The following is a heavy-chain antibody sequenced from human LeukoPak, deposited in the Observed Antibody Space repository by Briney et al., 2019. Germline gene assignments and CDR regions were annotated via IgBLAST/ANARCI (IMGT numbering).Heavy chain of an antibody. Sequence: GGSLRLSCAVSGFTFNIYAMNWVRQAPGKGLEWIASISPTGISVWYADSLKDRSTISRDGAKSSLYLQINSLRAEDTAIYYCARDFMGESGYSGYWGQGTLVTVSS. CDR1: GFTFNIYA. J-gene: IGHJ4*02. CDR3: ARDFMGESGYSGY. CDR2: ISPTGISV. D-gene: IGHD5-12*01. V-gene: IGHV3-21*01.